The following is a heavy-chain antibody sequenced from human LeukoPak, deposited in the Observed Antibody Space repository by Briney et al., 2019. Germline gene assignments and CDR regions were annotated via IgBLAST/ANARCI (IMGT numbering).Heavy chain of an antibody. CDR2: LYYSGST. CDR1: GGSISSYY. V-gene: IGHV4-59*01. CDR3: ARWVVVAATDWFDP. D-gene: IGHD2-15*01. Sequence: PSETLSLTCTVSGGSISSYYWSWIRQPPGRGLEWIGYLYYSGSTNYNPSLKSRVTISVDTSKNQFSLKLSSVTAADTAVYYCARWVVVAATDWFDPWGQGTLVTVSS. J-gene: IGHJ5*02.